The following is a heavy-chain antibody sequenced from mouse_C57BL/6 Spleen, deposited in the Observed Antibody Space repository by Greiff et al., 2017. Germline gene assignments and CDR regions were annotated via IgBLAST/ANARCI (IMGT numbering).Heavy chain of an antibody. Sequence: ELQGVESGGDLVKPGGSLKLSCAASGFTFSSYGMSWVRQTPDKRLEWVATISSGGSYTYYPDSVKGRFTISRDNAKNTLYLQMSSMKAEDKAMYYCARRASTMVTTGYCDVWGTGTTVTASS. CDR2: ISSGGSYT. D-gene: IGHD2-2*01. CDR1: GFTFSSYG. CDR3: ARRASTMVTTGYCDV. V-gene: IGHV5-6*01. J-gene: IGHJ1*03.